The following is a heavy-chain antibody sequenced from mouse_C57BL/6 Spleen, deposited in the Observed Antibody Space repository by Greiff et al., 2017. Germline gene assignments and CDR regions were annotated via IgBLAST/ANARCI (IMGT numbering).Heavy chain of an antibody. CDR1: GFTFSSYA. J-gene: IGHJ1*03. CDR3: ARGNENFDV. CDR2: ISDGGSYT. V-gene: IGHV5-4*03. Sequence: DVKLVESGGGLVKPGGSLKLSCAASGFTFSSYAMSWVRQTPEKRLEWVATISDGGSYTYYPDNVTGRFTISRDNAKNNLYLQMSHLKSEDTAMYYCARGNENFDVWGTGTSVTVSS.